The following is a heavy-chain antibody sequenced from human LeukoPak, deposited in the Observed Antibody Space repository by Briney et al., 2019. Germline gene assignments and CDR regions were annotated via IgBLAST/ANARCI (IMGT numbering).Heavy chain of an antibody. CDR2: IYYSGST. V-gene: IGHV4-59*08. CDR3: AGSGNYLYYGMDV. J-gene: IGHJ6*02. Sequence: PSETLSLTCTVSGGSISSYYWSWIRQPPGKGLEWIGYIYYSGSTNYNPSPKSRVTISVDTSKNQFSLKLSSVTAADTAVYYCAGSGNYLYYGMDVWGQGTTVTVSS. CDR1: GGSISSYY.